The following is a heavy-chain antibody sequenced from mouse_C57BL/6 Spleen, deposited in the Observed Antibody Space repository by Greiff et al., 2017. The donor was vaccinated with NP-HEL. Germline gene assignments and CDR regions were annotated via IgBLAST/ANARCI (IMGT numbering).Heavy chain of an antibody. Sequence: VQVVESGPELVKPGASVKISCKASGYAFSSSWMNWVKQRPGKGLEWIGRIYPGDGDTNYNGKFKGKATLTADKSSSTAYMQLSSLTSEDSAVYFCARKVYYGSSYFDYWGQGTTLTVSS. CDR2: IYPGDGDT. CDR1: GYAFSSSW. V-gene: IGHV1-82*01. CDR3: ARKVYYGSSYFDY. D-gene: IGHD1-1*01. J-gene: IGHJ2*01.